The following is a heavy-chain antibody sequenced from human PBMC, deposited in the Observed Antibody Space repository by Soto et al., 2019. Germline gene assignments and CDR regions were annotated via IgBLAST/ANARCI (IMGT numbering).Heavy chain of an antibody. CDR2: IYYSGST. V-gene: IGHV4-39*01. J-gene: IGHJ1*01. D-gene: IGHD2-21*01. Sequence: PGKGLEWIGRIYYSGSTYYNPSLTSRVTISVDTSKDQFALKLSSVTAADTVFFFQAEDGIRDYF. CDR3: AEDGIRDYF.